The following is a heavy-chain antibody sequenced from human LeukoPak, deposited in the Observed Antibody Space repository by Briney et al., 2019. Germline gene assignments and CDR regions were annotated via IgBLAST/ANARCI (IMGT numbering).Heavy chain of an antibody. J-gene: IGHJ4*02. V-gene: IGHV4-59*01. D-gene: IGHD6-13*01. CDR2: IYYSGNT. Sequence: PSETLSPTCTVSGGSISSYYWSWIRQPPGKGLEWIGYIYYSGNTNYNPSLKTRVTTSVDTSKNQFSLKLSSVTAADTAVYYCARAGSWKLNFDYWGQGTLVTVSS. CDR3: ARAGSWKLNFDY. CDR1: GGSISSYY.